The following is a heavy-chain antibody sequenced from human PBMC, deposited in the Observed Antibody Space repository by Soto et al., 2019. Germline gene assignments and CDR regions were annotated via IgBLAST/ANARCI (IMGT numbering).Heavy chain of an antibody. V-gene: IGHV1-69*19. D-gene: IGHD5-12*01. J-gene: IGHJ3*02. CDR2: IIPIFGPA. Sequence: QVQLVQSGAEVKKPGSSVKVSCKASGGTFSSYAISWVRQAPGQGLEWRGGIIPIFGPANYAQKFQGRVTITADESRSKAYMELSSLRSEDTAVYYCAIESHQMATITAFDIWGQGTMVTVSS. CDR1: GGTFSSYA. CDR3: AIESHQMATITAFDI.